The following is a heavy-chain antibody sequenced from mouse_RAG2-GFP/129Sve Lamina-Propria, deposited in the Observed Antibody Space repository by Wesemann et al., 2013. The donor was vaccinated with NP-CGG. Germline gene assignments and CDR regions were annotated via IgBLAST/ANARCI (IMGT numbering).Heavy chain of an antibody. Sequence: GQLQQSGPELVKPGASVKISCKASGYTFTDYYMNWVKQSHGKSLEWIGDINPNNGGTSYNQKFKGKATLTVDKSSSTAYMELRSLTSEDSAVYYCAILTTRYFDVWGTGTTVTVSS. CDR3: AILTTRYFDV. D-gene: IGHD1-1*01. V-gene: IGHV1-26*01. CDR2: INPNNGGT. J-gene: IGHJ1*03. CDR1: GYTFTDYY.